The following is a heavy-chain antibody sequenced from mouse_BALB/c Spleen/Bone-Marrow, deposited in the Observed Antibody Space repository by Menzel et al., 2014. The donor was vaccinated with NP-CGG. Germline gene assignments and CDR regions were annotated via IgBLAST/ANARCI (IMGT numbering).Heavy chain of an antibody. CDR1: GYTFTDYY. CDR2: IHPGSGNT. CDR3: VRNWDPY. J-gene: IGHJ2*01. Sequence: QVQLKESGPELVKPGASVKISCKVSGYTFTDYYINWVKQKPGQGLEWIGWIHPGSGNTKYNEKFKGKATLTVDTSSSTAYMQLSSLTSEDTAVYFCVRNWDPYWGQGTTLTVSS. D-gene: IGHD4-1*01. V-gene: IGHV1-84*02.